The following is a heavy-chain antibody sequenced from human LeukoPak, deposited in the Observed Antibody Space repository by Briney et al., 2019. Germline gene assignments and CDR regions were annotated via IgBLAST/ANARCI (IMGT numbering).Heavy chain of an antibody. Sequence: GGSLRLSCAVSGFTFSDYWMHWVRQAPGKGLGWVSRIDVDGSSINYADSVKGRFTISRDNAKNTLYLQMNSLRANATAVYYCSSGYFDTSEGGKRYWGQGTLVTVSS. CDR3: SSGYFDTSEGGKRY. V-gene: IGHV3-74*01. CDR2: IDVDGSSI. D-gene: IGHD3-22*01. J-gene: IGHJ4*02. CDR1: GFTFSDYW.